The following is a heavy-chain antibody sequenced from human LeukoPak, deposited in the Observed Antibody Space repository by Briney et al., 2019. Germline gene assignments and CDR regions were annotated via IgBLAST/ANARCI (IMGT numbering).Heavy chain of an antibody. V-gene: IGHV4-61*01. J-gene: IGHJ4*02. D-gene: IGHD3-16*01. CDR2: IYNSGNT. CDR3: ARDRYALTFDY. Sequence: SETLSLTCTVSGGSVSSDSYYWRWIRQPPGKKLEWIGYIYNSGNTNYNPSLKSRVTMSVDTSKNQFSLKLSSVTAADTAVYYCARDRYALTFDYWGQGTLVTVSS. CDR1: GGSVSSDSYY.